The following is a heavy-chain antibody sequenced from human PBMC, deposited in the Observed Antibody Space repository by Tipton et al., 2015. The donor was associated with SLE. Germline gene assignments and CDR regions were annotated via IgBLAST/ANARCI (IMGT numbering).Heavy chain of an antibody. CDR1: GGSISSYY. V-gene: IGHV4-59*12. D-gene: IGHD5-12*01. Sequence: TLSLTCTVSGGSISSYYWSWIRQPPGKGLEWIGYIYYSGSPYYNPSLQSRVTISVDPSKNQFSLNLSSVTAADTAVYYCARGGVGGYDYFDYWGQGTLVAVSS. CDR2: IYYSGSP. CDR3: ARGGVGGYDYFDY. J-gene: IGHJ4*02.